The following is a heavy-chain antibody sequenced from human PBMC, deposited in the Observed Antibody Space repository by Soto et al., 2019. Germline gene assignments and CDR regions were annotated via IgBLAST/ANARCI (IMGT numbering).Heavy chain of an antibody. Sequence: QVTLKESGPVLVKPTETLTLICTVSGSSLSNGRMGVSWIRQPPGKALEWLAHIFSNDEKSSSTSLKSRLTISKDTPKSQVVLTMTNMDPEDTATYYCARIRRNTVTTSAVYYGMDVWGQGTTVTVSS. CDR2: IFSNDEK. CDR3: ARIRRNTVTTSAVYYGMDV. D-gene: IGHD4-17*01. J-gene: IGHJ6*02. V-gene: IGHV2-26*01. CDR1: GSSLSNGRMG.